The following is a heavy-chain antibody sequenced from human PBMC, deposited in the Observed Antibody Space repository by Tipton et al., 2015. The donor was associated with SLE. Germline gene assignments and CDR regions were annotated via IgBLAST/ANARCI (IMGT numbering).Heavy chain of an antibody. Sequence: SLRLSCAASGFTLSNYYISWIRQAPGKGLGWVSYISSSGSTIYYADSVKGRFTISRDNAKNSLSLQMNSLRAEDSAVYYCARDPPRYYDFWSGYYGYFDLWCRGTLVTVSS. D-gene: IGHD3-3*01. CDR2: ISSSGSTI. V-gene: IGHV3-11*04. CDR3: ARDPPRYYDFWSGYYGYFDL. J-gene: IGHJ2*01. CDR1: GFTLSNYY.